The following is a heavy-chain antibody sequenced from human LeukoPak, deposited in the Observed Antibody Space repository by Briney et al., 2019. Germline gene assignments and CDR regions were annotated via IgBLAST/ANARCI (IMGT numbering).Heavy chain of an antibody. J-gene: IGHJ4*02. V-gene: IGHV3-23*01. Sequence: GGSLRLSCAVSGITLSNYGMSWVRQAPGKGLEWVAGLSGSGGGTNYADSVQGRFTISRDNPKNTLYLQMNSLRAEDTAVYFCAREGGGPSGPLDYWGQGTLVTVSS. CDR3: AREGGGPSGPLDY. CDR1: GITLSNYG. CDR2: LSGSGGGT. D-gene: IGHD3-3*01.